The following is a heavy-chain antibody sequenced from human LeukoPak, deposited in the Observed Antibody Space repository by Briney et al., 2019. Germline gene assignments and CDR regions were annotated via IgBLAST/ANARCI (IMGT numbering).Heavy chain of an antibody. CDR3: ARGSVDTVTGDY. D-gene: IGHD4-17*01. CDR2: IYYRGNT. Sequence: SETLSLTCTVSGGSISSYYWSWIRQPPGKGLEWIGYIYYRGNTNYNPSLKSRVTISVDTSKNQLSLKLSSVTAADTAVYCCARGSVDTVTGDYWGQGTLVTVSS. V-gene: IGHV4-59*01. CDR1: GGSISSYY. J-gene: IGHJ4*02.